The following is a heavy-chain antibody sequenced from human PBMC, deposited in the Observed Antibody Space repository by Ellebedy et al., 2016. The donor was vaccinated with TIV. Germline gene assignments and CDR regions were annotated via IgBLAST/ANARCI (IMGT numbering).Heavy chain of an antibody. D-gene: IGHD2-8*01. Sequence: GESLKISCAASGFTFNSYVMSWVRQAPGKGLEWVSALSGSAGSTYYADSVKGRFTISRDNSKNTLFLQMNSLRAEDTAVYYCAKDGRGTNQGHFDYWGQGTLVTVSS. CDR3: AKDGRGTNQGHFDY. J-gene: IGHJ4*02. CDR1: GFTFNSYV. CDR2: LSGSAGST. V-gene: IGHV3-23*01.